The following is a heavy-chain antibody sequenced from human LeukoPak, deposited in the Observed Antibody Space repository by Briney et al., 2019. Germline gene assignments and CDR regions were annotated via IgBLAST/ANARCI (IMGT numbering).Heavy chain of an antibody. D-gene: IGHD6-6*01. Sequence: ASVKVSCKASGYTFTSYGISWVRQAPGQGLEWMGWISAYNGNTNYAQKLQGRVTMTTDTSTSTAYMELRSLRSDDTAVYYCASQYRAEDAFDIWGQGTMVTVSS. J-gene: IGHJ3*02. CDR2: ISAYNGNT. CDR1: GYTFTSYG. V-gene: IGHV1-18*01. CDR3: ASQYRAEDAFDI.